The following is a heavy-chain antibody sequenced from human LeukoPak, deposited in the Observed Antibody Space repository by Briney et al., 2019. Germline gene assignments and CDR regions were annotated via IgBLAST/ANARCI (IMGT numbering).Heavy chain of an antibody. Sequence: SVKVSCKASGGTFSSYAISWVRHAPGQGLECMGGTIPSFGKANYAQKFQGRVTITTDESTSTAYMELSSLRSEDTAVYYCARVDYDSSGYYASLDYWGQGTLVTVSS. V-gene: IGHV1-69*05. J-gene: IGHJ4*02. CDR2: TIPSFGKA. CDR3: ARVDYDSSGYYASLDY. D-gene: IGHD3-22*01. CDR1: GGTFSSYA.